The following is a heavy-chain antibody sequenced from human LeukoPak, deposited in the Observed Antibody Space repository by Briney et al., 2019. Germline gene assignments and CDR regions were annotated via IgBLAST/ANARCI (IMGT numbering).Heavy chain of an antibody. CDR1: GLTFSNYA. CDR3: ARDLSEKYSTDY. CDR2: ISYDGIVK. Sequence: GGSLRLSCAVSGLTFSNYAIHWVRQAPGKGLEWVAFISYDGIVKYYADSVKGRFTISRDNSQNTLDLQMNSLRAEDTAVYYCARDLSEKYSTDYWGQGTLVTVSS. D-gene: IGHD1-26*01. V-gene: IGHV3-30-3*01. J-gene: IGHJ4*02.